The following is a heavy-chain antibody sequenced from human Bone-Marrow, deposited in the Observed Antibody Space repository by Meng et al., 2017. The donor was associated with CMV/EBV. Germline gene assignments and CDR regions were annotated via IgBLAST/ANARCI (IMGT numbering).Heavy chain of an antibody. V-gene: IGHV3-74*01. J-gene: IGHJ3*02. CDR1: GFTFSRYW. CDR2: IDSDGSGI. CDR3: AKDHADIVVVPAAHRFGGDAFDI. Sequence: GGSLRLSCAASGFTFSRYWMHWVRQAPGKGLVWVSRIDSDGSGISYAESVKGRFTVSRDNAENTLYLQMNSLRAEDTAVYYCAKDHADIVVVPAAHRFGGDAFDIWGQGTMVTVSS. D-gene: IGHD2-2*01.